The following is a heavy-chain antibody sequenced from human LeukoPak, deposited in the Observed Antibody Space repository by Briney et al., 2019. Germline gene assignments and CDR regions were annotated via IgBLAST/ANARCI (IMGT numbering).Heavy chain of an antibody. D-gene: IGHD3-22*01. J-gene: IGHJ4*02. CDR3: AKERGYYDSSPSDY. CDR2: ISGSGGST. CDR1: GLTFSSYA. V-gene: IGHV3-23*01. Sequence: PGGSLRLSCAASGLTFSSYAMSWVRQAPGKGLEWVSAISGSGGSTYYADSVKGRFTISRDNSKNTLYLQMNSLRAEDTAVYYCAKERGYYDSSPSDYWGQGTLVTVSS.